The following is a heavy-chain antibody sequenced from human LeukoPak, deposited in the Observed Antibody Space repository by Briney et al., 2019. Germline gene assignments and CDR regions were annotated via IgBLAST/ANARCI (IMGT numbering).Heavy chain of an antibody. Sequence: PSETLSLTCTVSGGSISSHYWSWIRQPPGKGLEWIGYIYYSGSTNYNPSLKSRVTVSVDTSKNQFSLKLSSVTAADTAVYYCARDREVVTPFHYYYGMDVWGQGTTVTVSS. CDR2: IYYSGST. CDR3: ARDREVVTPFHYYYGMDV. D-gene: IGHD4-23*01. J-gene: IGHJ6*02. CDR1: GGSISSHY. V-gene: IGHV4-59*11.